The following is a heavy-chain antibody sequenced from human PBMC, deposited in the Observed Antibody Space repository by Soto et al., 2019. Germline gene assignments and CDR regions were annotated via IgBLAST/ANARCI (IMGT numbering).Heavy chain of an antibody. V-gene: IGHV3-33*01. D-gene: IGHD1-7*01. CDR1: GFIFSSYA. Sequence: GGSLRLSCAASGFIFSSYAMHWVRQAPGKGLEWVAIIWYDGSNENYADSVKGRFTIYRDNSENTLYLQMNSLRAEDTAVYYCATDSTGTPSGVEYWGQGTLVTVSS. CDR3: ATDSTGTPSGVEY. CDR2: IWYDGSNE. J-gene: IGHJ4*02.